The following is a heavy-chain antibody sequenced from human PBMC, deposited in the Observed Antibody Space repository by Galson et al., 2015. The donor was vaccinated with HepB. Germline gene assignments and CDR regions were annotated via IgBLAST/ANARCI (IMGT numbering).Heavy chain of an antibody. Sequence: SLRLSCAASGFTFSSYTMNWVRQAPGKGLEWLSYISTDSSTIYYADSVKGRFTISRDNAKNSLYLQMHSLRDEDTAVYCCARVYFGSGSSSAYWYFDLWGRGALVTVSS. CDR2: ISTDSSTI. CDR3: ARVYFGSGSSSAYWYFDL. CDR1: GFTFSSYT. D-gene: IGHD3-10*01. J-gene: IGHJ2*01. V-gene: IGHV3-48*02.